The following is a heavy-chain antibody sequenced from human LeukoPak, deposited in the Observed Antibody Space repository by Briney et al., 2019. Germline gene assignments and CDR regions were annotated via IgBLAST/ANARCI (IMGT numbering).Heavy chain of an antibody. CDR2: INPNSGGT. V-gene: IGHV1-2*02. D-gene: IGHD3-3*01. Sequence: ASVKVSCKASGYTFTGYYMHWVRQAPGQGLEWMGWINPNSGGTNYAQKFQGRVTMTRDTSISTAYMELSRLRSDDTAVYYCARSITIFGVVPEQDAFDIWGQGTMVTVSS. CDR1: GYTFTGYY. J-gene: IGHJ3*02. CDR3: ARSITIFGVVPEQDAFDI.